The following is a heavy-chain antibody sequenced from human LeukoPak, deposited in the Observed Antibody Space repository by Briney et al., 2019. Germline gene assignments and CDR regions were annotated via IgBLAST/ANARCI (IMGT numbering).Heavy chain of an antibody. Sequence: PSETLSLTCTVSGGSTASSSHYWGWIRQSPGKGLEWIAIMYYTGSTYYNPPLKSRVSISVDTSGNQFSLKLTSVTAADTAIYYCARHRIQPPVLMDIWGQGTTVTVSS. V-gene: IGHV4-39*01. CDR1: GGSTASSSHY. D-gene: IGHD5-18*01. CDR3: ARHRIQPPVLMDI. J-gene: IGHJ6*02. CDR2: MYYTGST.